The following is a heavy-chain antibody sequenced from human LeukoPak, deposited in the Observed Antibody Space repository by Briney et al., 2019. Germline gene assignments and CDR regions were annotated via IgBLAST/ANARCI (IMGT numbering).Heavy chain of an antibody. D-gene: IGHD2-2*01. CDR2: INPNSGGT. CDR1: GYTFTAYY. V-gene: IGHV1-2*02. CDR3: ARARGEVVPAAEGFDP. J-gene: IGHJ5*02. Sequence: ASVRVSCKASGYTFTAYYMHWVRQAPGQGLEWMGWINPNSGGTNYAQKFQGRVTMTRDTSISTAYMELNRLRSDDTAVYYCARARGEVVPAAEGFDPWGQGTLVTVSS.